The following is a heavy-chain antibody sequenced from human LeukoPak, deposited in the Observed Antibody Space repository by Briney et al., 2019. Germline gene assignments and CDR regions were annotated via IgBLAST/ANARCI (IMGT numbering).Heavy chain of an antibody. CDR2: ISSSSSYI. CDR1: GFTFSSYS. D-gene: IGHD4-17*01. V-gene: IGHV3-21*01. CDR3: ARVDYGDYSYFQH. Sequence: GGSLRLSCAASGFTFSSYSMNWVRQAPGKGLEWVSSISSSSSYIYYADSVKGRFTISRDNAKNSLYLQMNSLRAEDTAVYYCARVDYGDYSYFQHWGQGTLVTVSS. J-gene: IGHJ1*01.